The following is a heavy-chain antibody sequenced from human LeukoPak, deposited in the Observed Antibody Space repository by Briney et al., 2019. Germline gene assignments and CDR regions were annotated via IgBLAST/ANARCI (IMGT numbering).Heavy chain of an antibody. V-gene: IGHV3-66*01. CDR1: GFTFSDYY. Sequence: PGGSLRLSCAASGFTFSDYYMSWIRQAPGKGLEWVSVIYSGGSTYYADSVKGRFTISRDNSKNTLYLQMNSLRAEDTAVYYCARGRQDYDSSGYYLDYWGQGTLVTVS. CDR2: IYSGGST. CDR3: ARGRQDYDSSGYYLDY. J-gene: IGHJ4*02. D-gene: IGHD3-22*01.